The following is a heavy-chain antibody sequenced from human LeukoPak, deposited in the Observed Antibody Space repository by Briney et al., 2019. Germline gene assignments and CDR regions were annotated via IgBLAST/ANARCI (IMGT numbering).Heavy chain of an antibody. Sequence: GGSLRLSCAASGFTFNIYWMAWVRQAPGKGLEWVANIEQDGSTKYYADSVKGRFTISRDNAKNSLYLQMNSLRAEDTAVYYCARNAGSGYYSWWGQGTLVTVSS. J-gene: IGHJ4*02. CDR2: IEQDGSTK. CDR1: GFTFNIYW. D-gene: IGHD3-3*01. CDR3: ARNAGSGYYSW. V-gene: IGHV3-7*01.